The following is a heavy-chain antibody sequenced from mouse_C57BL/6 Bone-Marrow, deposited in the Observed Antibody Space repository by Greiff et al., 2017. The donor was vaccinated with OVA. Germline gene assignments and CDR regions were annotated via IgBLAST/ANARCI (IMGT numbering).Heavy chain of an antibody. D-gene: IGHD1-1*01. CDR1: GYTFTSYW. V-gene: IGHV1-55*01. CDR2: IYPGSGST. CDR3: ARRYYGSSWYFDV. Sequence: QVQLQQPGAELVKPGASVTMSCKASGYTFTSYWITWVKQRPGQGLEWIGDIYPGSGSTNYNEKFKSKATLTVDTSSSTAYMQRSSLTSEDSAVYYCARRYYGSSWYFDVWGTGTTVTVSS. J-gene: IGHJ1*03.